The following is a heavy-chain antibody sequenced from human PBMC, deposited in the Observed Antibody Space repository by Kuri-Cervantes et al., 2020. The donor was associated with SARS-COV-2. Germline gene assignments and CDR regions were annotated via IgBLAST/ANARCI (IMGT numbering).Heavy chain of an antibody. CDR1: GGSFSGYK. J-gene: IGHJ3*02. Sequence: GSLRLSCAVYGGSFSGYKWNWIRQSPGKGLEWIGEINHSGSTNYNPSLKSRVTISVDTSKNQFSLTLSSVTAADTAVYYCARALDIWGQGTMVTVSS. CDR3: ARALDI. CDR2: INHSGST. V-gene: IGHV4-34*01.